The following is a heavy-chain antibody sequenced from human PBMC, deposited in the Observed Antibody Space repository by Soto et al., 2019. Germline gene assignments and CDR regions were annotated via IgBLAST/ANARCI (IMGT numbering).Heavy chain of an antibody. J-gene: IGHJ4*02. CDR3: QGFYDFWSRYYRGPAQSNDY. V-gene: IGHV4-30-2*01. CDR2: IYHSGST. D-gene: IGHD3-3*01. CDR1: GGSISSGGYS. Sequence: KSSETLSRTCFVSGGSISSGGYSWSWIRQPPGKGLEWIGYIYHSGSTYYNPSLKSRVTISVDRSKNQFSLKLSSVTAADTAVYYCQGFYDFWSRYYRGPAQSNDYWGQGTLVTVSS.